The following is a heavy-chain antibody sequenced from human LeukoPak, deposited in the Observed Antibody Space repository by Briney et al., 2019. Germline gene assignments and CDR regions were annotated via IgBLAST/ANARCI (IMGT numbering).Heavy chain of an antibody. CDR1: GGSISSYY. Sequence: PSETLSLTCTDSGGSISSYYWSWIRQPPGKGLEWIGYIYYSGSTNYNPSLKSRATISVDKSKNQFSLKLSSVTAADTAVYYCARDNSYGYESLDYWGQGTLVTVSS. CDR3: ARDNSYGYESLDY. D-gene: IGHD5-18*01. CDR2: IYYSGST. V-gene: IGHV4-59*12. J-gene: IGHJ4*02.